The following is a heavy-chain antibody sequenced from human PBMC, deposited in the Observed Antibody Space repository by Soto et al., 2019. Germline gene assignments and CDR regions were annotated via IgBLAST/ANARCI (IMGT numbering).Heavy chain of an antibody. CDR2: IFHGGRN. CDR3: ARARQYYDCELDP. Sequence: SETLSLTCTVSGDSINSDNWWTWVRQPPVKGLEWIGDIFHGGRNYYHPSLKSRLTISLDISKNQFSLTLTSVTAADTAIYYCARARQYYDCELDPWGQGTLVTVSS. V-gene: IGHV4-4*02. CDR1: GDSINSDNW. D-gene: IGHD3-22*01. J-gene: IGHJ5*02.